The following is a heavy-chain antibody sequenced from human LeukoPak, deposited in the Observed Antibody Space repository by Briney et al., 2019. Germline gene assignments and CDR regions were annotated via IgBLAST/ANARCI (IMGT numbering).Heavy chain of an antibody. CDR1: GFTFSSYA. J-gene: IGHJ6*02. V-gene: IGHV3-30-3*01. CDR2: ISYDGSNK. Sequence: TGGSLRLSCAASGFTFSSYAMHWVRQAPGKGLEWVAVISYDGSNKYYADSVKGRFTISRDNAKNSLYLQMNSLRAEDTAVYYCARVSTTVTTNHYYYYGMDVWGQGTTVTVSS. D-gene: IGHD4-17*01. CDR3: ARVSTTVTTNHYYYYGMDV.